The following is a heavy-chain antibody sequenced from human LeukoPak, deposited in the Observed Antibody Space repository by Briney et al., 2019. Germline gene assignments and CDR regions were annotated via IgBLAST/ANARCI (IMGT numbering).Heavy chain of an antibody. J-gene: IGHJ3*02. CDR2: INHSGST. CDR1: GGSFSGYY. D-gene: IGHD2-2*01. V-gene: IGHV4-34*01. Sequence: SETLSLTCAVYGGSFSGYYWSWIRQPPGKGLEWIGEINHSGSTNYNPSLKSRVTISVDTSKNQFSLKLSSVTAADTAVYYCAREEGYCSSTSCYGPAAFDIWGQGTMVTVSS. CDR3: AREEGYCSSTSCYGPAAFDI.